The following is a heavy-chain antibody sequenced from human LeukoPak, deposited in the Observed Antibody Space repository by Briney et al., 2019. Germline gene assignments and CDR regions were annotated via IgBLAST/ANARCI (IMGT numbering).Heavy chain of an antibody. CDR2: IYTSGST. V-gene: IGHV4-4*07. D-gene: IGHD6-6*01. J-gene: IGHJ3*02. CDR3: ARVGAARHREDAFDI. CDR1: GGSISSYY. Sequence: SETLSLTCTVSGGSISSYYWSWIRQPAGKGLEWIGRIYTSGSTNYNPSLKSRVTMSVDTSKNQFSLKLSPVTAADTAVYYCARVGAARHREDAFDIWGQGTMVTVSS.